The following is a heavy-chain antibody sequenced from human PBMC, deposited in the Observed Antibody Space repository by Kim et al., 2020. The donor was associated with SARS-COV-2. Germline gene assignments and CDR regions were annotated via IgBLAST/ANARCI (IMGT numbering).Heavy chain of an antibody. D-gene: IGHD2-2*01. Sequence: SVKGRFTISRDDSKSIAYLQMNSLKTEDTAVYYCTRGVGFSYYYYGMDVWGQGTTVTVSS. V-gene: IGHV3-49*02. CDR3: TRGVGFSYYYYGMDV. J-gene: IGHJ6*02.